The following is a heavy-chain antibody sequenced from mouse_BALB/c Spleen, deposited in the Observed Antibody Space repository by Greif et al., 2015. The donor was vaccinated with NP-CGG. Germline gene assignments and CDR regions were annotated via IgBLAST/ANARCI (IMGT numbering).Heavy chain of an antibody. D-gene: IGHD4-1*02. CDR1: GYTFTSYW. J-gene: IGHJ2*01. CDR2: INPSTGYT. CDR3: ARCPTGRIGY. V-gene: IGHV1-7*01. Sequence: QVQLQQSGAELAKPGASVKMSCKASGYTFTSYWMHWVKQRPGQGLEWIGYINPSTGYTEYNQKFKDKATLTADKSSSTAYMQLSSLTSEDSAVYYCARCPTGRIGYWGQGTTLTVSS.